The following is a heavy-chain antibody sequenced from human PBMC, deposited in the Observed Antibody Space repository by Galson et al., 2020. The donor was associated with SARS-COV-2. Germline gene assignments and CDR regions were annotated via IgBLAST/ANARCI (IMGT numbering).Heavy chain of an antibody. V-gene: IGHV3-20*04. CDR3: AKVPVGLRFLEWLG. D-gene: IGHD3-3*01. J-gene: IGHJ6*04. Sequence: GGSMRLSCAASGFTFDDYGMSWVRQAPGKGLEWVSGINWNGGSTGYADSVKGRFTISRDNSKNTLYLQMNSLRAEDTAVYYCAKVPVGLRFLEWLGWGKGTTVTVSS. CDR2: INWNGGST. CDR1: GFTFDDYG.